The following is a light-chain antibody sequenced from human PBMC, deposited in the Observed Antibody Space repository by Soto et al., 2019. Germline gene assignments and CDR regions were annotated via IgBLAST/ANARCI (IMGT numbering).Light chain of an antibody. Sequence: QAVVTQPPSASGTPGQKVTISCSGSSSNIGSDFVYWFQQLPGTAPILLIYRNNQRPSGVSDRFSGSKSGTSASLAISGLRSEDEADYYCVSWDGSLSGWVFGGGTQLTVL. V-gene: IGLV1-47*01. CDR3: VSWDGSLSGWV. J-gene: IGLJ3*02. CDR1: SSNIGSDF. CDR2: RNN.